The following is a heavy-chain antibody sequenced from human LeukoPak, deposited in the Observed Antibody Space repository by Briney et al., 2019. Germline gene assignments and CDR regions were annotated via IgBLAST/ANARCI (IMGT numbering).Heavy chain of an antibody. V-gene: IGHV3-33*01. J-gene: IGHJ4*02. CDR1: GFTFRSYG. CDR3: ARDLGSSSLYYFDY. Sequence: GRSLRLSCAASGFTFRSYGMHWVRQAPGQGLEWGAVIWYDGSNKYYTDSVKGRFTISRDNSKNTLYLQMNSRRAEDTAVYYCARDLGSSSLYYFDYRGQRTPVTVSS. CDR2: IWYDGSNK. D-gene: IGHD6-13*01.